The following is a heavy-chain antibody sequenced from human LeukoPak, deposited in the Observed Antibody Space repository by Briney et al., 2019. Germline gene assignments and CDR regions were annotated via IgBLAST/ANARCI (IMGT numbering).Heavy chain of an antibody. CDR1: GFTFDDYG. J-gene: IGHJ4*02. V-gene: IGHV3-20*04. Sequence: GGSLRLSCAASGFTFDDYGMSWVRQAPGKGLEWVSGINWNGGSAGYADSVKGRFTISRDNAKNSLYLQMNSLRAEDTALYYCARAYDFWSGYRPDYWGQGTLVTVSS. CDR3: ARAYDFWSGYRPDY. CDR2: INWNGGSA. D-gene: IGHD3-3*01.